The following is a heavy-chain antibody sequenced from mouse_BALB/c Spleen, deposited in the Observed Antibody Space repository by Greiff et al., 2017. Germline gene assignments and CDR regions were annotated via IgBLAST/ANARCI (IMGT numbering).Heavy chain of an antibody. CDR1: GFNIKDTY. CDR2: IDPANGNT. J-gene: IGHJ4*01. V-gene: IGHV14-3*02. CDR3: ARALYYGNYMDY. Sequence: VHVKQSGAELVKPGASVKLSCTASGFNIKDTYMHWVKQRPEQGLEWIGRIDPANGNTKYDPKFQGKATITADTSSNTAYLQLSSLTSEDTAVYYCARALYYGNYMDYWGQGTSVTVSS. D-gene: IGHD2-1*01.